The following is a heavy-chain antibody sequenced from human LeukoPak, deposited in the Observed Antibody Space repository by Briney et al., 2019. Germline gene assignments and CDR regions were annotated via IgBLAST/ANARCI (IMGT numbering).Heavy chain of an antibody. J-gene: IGHJ6*03. CDR2: IYYSGST. D-gene: IGHD5-18*01. V-gene: IGHV4-39*07. Sequence: SETLSLTCTVSGGSISSSSYYWGWIRQPPGKGLEWIGSIYYSGSTYYNPSLKSRVTISVDTSKNQFSLKLSSVTAADTAVYYCARRARGYSYGYYYYYMDVWGKGTTVTVSS. CDR3: ARRARGYSYGYYYYYMDV. CDR1: GGSISSSSYY.